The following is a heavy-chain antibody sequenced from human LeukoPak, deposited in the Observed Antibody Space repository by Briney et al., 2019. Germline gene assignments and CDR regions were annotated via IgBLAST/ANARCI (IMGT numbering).Heavy chain of an antibody. CDR2: IYHSGST. V-gene: IGHV4-38-2*02. CDR1: GYSISSGYY. D-gene: IGHD1-26*01. J-gene: IGHJ4*02. CDR3: ARGGVGATMPIDY. Sequence: SETLSLTCTVSGYSISSGYYWGWIRQPPGKGLEWIGSIYHSGSTYYNPSLKSRVTISVGTSKNQFSLKLSSVTAADTAVYYCARGGVGATMPIDYWGQGTLVTVSS.